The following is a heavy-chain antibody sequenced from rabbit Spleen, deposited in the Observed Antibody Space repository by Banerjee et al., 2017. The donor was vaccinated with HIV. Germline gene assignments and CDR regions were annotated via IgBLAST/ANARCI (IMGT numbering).Heavy chain of an antibody. J-gene: IGHJ4*01. V-gene: IGHV1S45*01. Sequence: QEQLEESGGDLVKPGASLTLTCTASGFSFSNNYVICWVRQAPGKGLEWIACISAGSSGSTFYASWAKGRFTISRTSSTTVTLQMTSLTAADTATYFCIRSDIIISYASILWGPGTLVTVS. CDR3: IRSDIIISYASIL. CDR2: ISAGSSGST. D-gene: IGHD6-1*01. CDR1: GFSFSNNYV.